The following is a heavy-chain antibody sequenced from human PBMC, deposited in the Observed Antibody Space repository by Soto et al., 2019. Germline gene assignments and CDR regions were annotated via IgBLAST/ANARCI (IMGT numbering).Heavy chain of an antibody. CDR1: GGSISSYY. D-gene: IGHD6-13*01. CDR2: IYYSGST. V-gene: IGHV4-59*01. J-gene: IGHJ6*02. Sequence: QVQLQESGPGLVKPSETLSLTCTVSGGSISSYYWSWIRQPPGKGLEWIGYIYYSGSTNYNPSLKSRVTISVDTSQNQFSLKLSSVTAADTAVYYCARGGAAAGTSHYYGMDVWGQGTTVTVSS. CDR3: ARGGAAAGTSHYYGMDV.